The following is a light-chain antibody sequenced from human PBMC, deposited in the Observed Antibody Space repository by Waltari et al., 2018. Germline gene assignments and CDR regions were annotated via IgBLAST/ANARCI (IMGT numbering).Light chain of an antibody. Sequence: QSALTQPPSVSGSPGQSVTISCTGTSNDVGPFDRVSWYQQPPGTAPKLLICEVSNRPSGVPDRFSGSASGNTASLTISGLQAEDEADYYCCLYITNFYVFAPATKVTVL. V-gene: IGLV2-18*01. CDR1: SNDVGPFDR. CDR3: CLYITNFYV. CDR2: EVS. J-gene: IGLJ1*01.